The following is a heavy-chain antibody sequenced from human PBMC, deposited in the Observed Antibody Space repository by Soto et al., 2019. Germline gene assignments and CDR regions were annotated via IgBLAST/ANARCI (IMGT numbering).Heavy chain of an antibody. V-gene: IGHV3-48*03. D-gene: IGHD5-12*01. CDR3: ARDSPYGGFEDYFDY. CDR2: ISRSGTTI. CDR1: GFTFSSYE. Sequence: GSLRLSCVASGFTFSSYEINWVRQAPGKGLEWISYISRSGTTIYYADSVKGRFTISRDNAKNSLSLQMNSLRAEDTAVYYCARDSPYGGFEDYFDYWGQGTLVTVSS. J-gene: IGHJ4*02.